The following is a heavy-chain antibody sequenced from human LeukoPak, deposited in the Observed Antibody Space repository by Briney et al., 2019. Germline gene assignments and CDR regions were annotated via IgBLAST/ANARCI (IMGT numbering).Heavy chain of an antibody. CDR2: IYHSGST. Sequence: SETLSLTCTVSGYSISSGYYWGWIRQPPGKGLEWIGSIYHSGSTYYNPSLKSRVTISVDTSKNQFSLKLSSVTAADTAVYYCARAIIAAAGKNWFDPWGQGTLVTVSS. CDR3: ARAIIAAAGKNWFDP. J-gene: IGHJ5*02. D-gene: IGHD6-13*01. V-gene: IGHV4-38-2*02. CDR1: GYSISSGYY.